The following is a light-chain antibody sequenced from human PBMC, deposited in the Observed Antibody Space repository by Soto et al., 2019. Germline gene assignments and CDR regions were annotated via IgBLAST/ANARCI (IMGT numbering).Light chain of an antibody. CDR2: EVS. CDR3: SSYTTSSTRV. V-gene: IGLV2-14*03. J-gene: IGLJ1*01. CDR1: SSDVGAYDF. Sequence: QSVLAQPASVSGSPGQSITISCTGTSSDVGAYDFVSWYQQHPDKAAKLMIYEVSNRPSGVSYRFSGSKSVNTATLTISGLQAEDEADYYCSSYTTSSTRVFGTGTKVTVL.